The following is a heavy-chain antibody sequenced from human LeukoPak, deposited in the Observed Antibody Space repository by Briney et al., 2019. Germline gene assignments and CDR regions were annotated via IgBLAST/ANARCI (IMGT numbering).Heavy chain of an antibody. V-gene: IGHV3-74*01. J-gene: IGHJ4*02. CDR1: GFTFSSYG. D-gene: IGHD1-26*01. CDR3: TRGLYGSPGDN. CDR2: ITSDGSTS. Sequence: GGSLRLSCAASGFTFSSYGMSWVRQAPGKGLEWVSRITSDGSTSDYADSVMGRFTMSRDNAKNTVYLHMNSLGAEDTAVYYCTRGLYGSPGDNWGQGTLVTVSS.